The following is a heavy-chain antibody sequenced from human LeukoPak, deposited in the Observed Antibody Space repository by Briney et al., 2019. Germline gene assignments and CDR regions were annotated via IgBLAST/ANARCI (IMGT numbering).Heavy chain of an antibody. CDR3: ARAGAIATVTGMVFDY. CDR1: GGSISSYY. D-gene: IGHD4-17*01. Sequence: SETLSLTCTVSGGSISSYYWSWIRQPPGKGLEWIGYIYYSGSTNYNPSLKSRATISVDTSKNQFSLKLSSVTAADTAVYYCARAGAIATVTGMVFDYWGQGTLVTVSS. V-gene: IGHV4-59*01. J-gene: IGHJ4*02. CDR2: IYYSGST.